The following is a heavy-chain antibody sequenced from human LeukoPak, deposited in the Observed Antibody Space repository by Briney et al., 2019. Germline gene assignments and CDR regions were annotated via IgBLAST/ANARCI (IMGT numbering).Heavy chain of an antibody. D-gene: IGHD3-10*01. Sequence: PGGSLRLSCAASGFTFSSYSMNWVRQAPGKGLEWVSSISSSSSYIYYADSVKGRFTISRDNAKNSLYLQMNSLRAEDTAVYYCARDSKYGSGSYYDDAFDIWGQGTMVTVSS. V-gene: IGHV3-21*01. CDR3: ARDSKYGSGSYYDDAFDI. J-gene: IGHJ3*02. CDR1: GFTFSSYS. CDR2: ISSSSSYI.